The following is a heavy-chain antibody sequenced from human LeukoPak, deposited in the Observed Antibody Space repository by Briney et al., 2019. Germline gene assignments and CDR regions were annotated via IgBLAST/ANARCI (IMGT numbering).Heavy chain of an antibody. CDR2: IKQDGSEK. V-gene: IGHV3-7*01. D-gene: IGHD4-17*01. J-gene: IGHJ6*02. CDR3: ARDPSPPIYGDYVGYYYYGMDV. CDR1: GFTFSSYW. Sequence: PGGSLRLSCAASGFTFSSYWMSWVRQAPGKGLEWVANIKQDGSEKYYVDSVKGRFTISRDNAKNSLYLQMNSLRAEDTAVYYCARDPSPPIYGDYVGYYYYGMDVWGQGTTVTVSS.